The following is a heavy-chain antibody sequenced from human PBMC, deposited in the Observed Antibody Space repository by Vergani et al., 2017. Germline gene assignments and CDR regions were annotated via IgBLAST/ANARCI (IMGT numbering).Heavy chain of an antibody. Sequence: EVQLLESGGNLVQPGGSLRLSCAASGFTFTNFAMTWVRQAPGEGLEWVSGISGSGGFTYYADSVKGRFTISRDNSKNTLYLQMNNLRAADTAVYYCARSGYCAHGVCYMTYYYYMDVWGKGPRSPFP. D-gene: IGHD2-8*01. CDR2: ISGSGGFT. CDR3: ARSGYCAHGVCYMTYYYYMDV. CDR1: GFTFTNFA. V-gene: IGHV3-23*01. J-gene: IGHJ6*03.